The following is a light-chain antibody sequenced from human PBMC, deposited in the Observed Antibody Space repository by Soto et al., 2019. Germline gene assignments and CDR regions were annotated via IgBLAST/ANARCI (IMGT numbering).Light chain of an antibody. V-gene: IGKV3-15*01. Sequence: EIVMTQSPATLSLSPGETATLSCRASQSVSYNLAWYQQKPGQGPRLLIYGASTRATGIPARFSGSGSGTEFTLTISSRQSEDFEVYYCQQYKNRPPLTFGGGTKVEIK. CDR3: QQYKNRPPLT. J-gene: IGKJ4*01. CDR1: QSVSYN. CDR2: GAS.